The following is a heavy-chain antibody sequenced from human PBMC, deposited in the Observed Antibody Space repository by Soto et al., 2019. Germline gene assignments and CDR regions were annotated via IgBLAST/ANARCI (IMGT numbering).Heavy chain of an antibody. V-gene: IGHV3-23*01. CDR1: GFTFSSYA. CDR3: AKDYSSGSYYFDY. D-gene: IGHD6-19*01. J-gene: IGHJ4*02. CDR2: ISGSGEST. Sequence: EVPLLESGGGLVQPGGSLRLSCAASGFTFSSYAMSWVRQGPGKGLEWVSGISGSGESTYYADSVKGRFTISRDNSKNTLYLQMNSLRAEDTAVYYCAKDYSSGSYYFDYWGQGTLVTVSS.